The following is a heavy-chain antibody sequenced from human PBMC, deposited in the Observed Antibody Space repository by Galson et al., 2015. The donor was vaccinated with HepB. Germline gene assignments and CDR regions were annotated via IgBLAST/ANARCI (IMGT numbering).Heavy chain of an antibody. CDR2: ISGSGGST. J-gene: IGHJ6*02. CDR1: GFTFSSYA. CDR3: AKDDGGYYYDSSGYPYYYYGMDV. D-gene: IGHD3-22*01. V-gene: IGHV3-23*01. Sequence: SLRLSCAASGFTFSSYAMSWVRQAPGKGLEWVSAISGSGGSTYYADSVKGRFTISRDNSKNSLYLQMNSLRAEDTALYYCAKDDGGYYYDSSGYPYYYYGMDVWGQGTTVTVSS.